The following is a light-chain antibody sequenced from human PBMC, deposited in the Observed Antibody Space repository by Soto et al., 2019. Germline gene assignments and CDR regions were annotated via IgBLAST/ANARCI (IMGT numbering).Light chain of an antibody. CDR1: SSDVGGYDF. CDR2: DVS. V-gene: IGLV2-14*03. J-gene: IGLJ2*01. CDR3: SSYTRSTTLV. Sequence: SVLTQPASVSGSPGQSVTFSCTGTSSDVGGYDFVSWYQQHPGKAPKLMIYDVSNRPSGVSDRFSDSKSGNTASLTISGLQANDEADYYCSSYTRSTTLVFGGGTKLTVL.